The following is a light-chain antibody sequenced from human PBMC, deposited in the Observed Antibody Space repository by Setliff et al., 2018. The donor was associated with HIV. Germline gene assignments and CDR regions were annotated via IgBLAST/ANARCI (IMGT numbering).Light chain of an antibody. CDR3: CSYAGSGTLYV. J-gene: IGLJ1*01. CDR2: GVT. CDR1: SSDVGSYKL. Sequence: QSALTQPASVSGSPGQSITISCTGTSSDVGSYKLVSWYQQHPGKAPKVMIYGVTKRPSGVSNRFSGSKSANTASLTISGLQAEDEADYYCCSYAGSGTLYVFGTGTKVTVL. V-gene: IGLV2-23*02.